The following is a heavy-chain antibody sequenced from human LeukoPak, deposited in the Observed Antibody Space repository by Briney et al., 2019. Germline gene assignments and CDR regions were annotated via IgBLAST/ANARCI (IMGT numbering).Heavy chain of an antibody. CDR2: IYYSGST. V-gene: IGHV4-59*01. J-gene: IGHJ4*02. Sequence: SETLSLTCTVSGGSISSYYWSWIRQPPGKGLEWIGYIYYSGSTNYNPSLKSRVTISVDTSKNQFSLKLSSVTAADTAVYYCARGYYDFWSGYFDYWGQGTLVTVSS. D-gene: IGHD3-3*01. CDR3: ARGYYDFWSGYFDY. CDR1: GGSISSYY.